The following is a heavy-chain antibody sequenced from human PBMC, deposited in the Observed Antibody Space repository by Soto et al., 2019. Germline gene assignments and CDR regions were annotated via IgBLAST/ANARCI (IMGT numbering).Heavy chain of an antibody. CDR2: IYYSGST. D-gene: IGHD5-12*01. CDR3: ARLRYSGYDYYYYGMDV. J-gene: IGHJ6*02. Sequence: SETLSLTCTVSGAYISSYYWSWIRQPPGKGLEWIGYIYYSGSTNYNPSLKSRVTISVDMSKNQFSLKLSSVTAADTAVYYCARLRYSGYDYYYYGMDVWGQGTTVTVSS. V-gene: IGHV4-59*08. CDR1: GAYISSYY.